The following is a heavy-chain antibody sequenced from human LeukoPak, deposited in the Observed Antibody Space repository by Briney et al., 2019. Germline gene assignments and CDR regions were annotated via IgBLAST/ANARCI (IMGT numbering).Heavy chain of an antibody. J-gene: IGHJ6*02. CDR2: INHSGST. CDR1: GGSFSGYD. Sequence: PSETLSLTSAVYGGSFSGYDWSWIRQPPGKGLEWSGEINHSGSTNSHPSLKSRVTISVDTSKDQFSLELSSVPAADTAVYYCARGDIVVVPAATYCYYYGMDVWGQGTTVTVSS. V-gene: IGHV4-34*01. D-gene: IGHD2-2*01. CDR3: ARGDIVVVPAATYCYYYGMDV.